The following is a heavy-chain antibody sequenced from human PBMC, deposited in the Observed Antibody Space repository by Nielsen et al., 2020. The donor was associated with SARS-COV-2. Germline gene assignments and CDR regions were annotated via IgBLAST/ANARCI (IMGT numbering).Heavy chain of an antibody. V-gene: IGHV3-30-3*01. Sequence: GESLKISCAASGFTFSSYAMHWVPHAPGKGLEWVAVISYGGSNNYYADSVKGRFTISRDNSKNTLYLQMNSRRAEDTAVYYCARGPTWIQLWGLWGAADSGQGPLVPVSS. CDR2: ISYGGSNN. J-gene: IGHJ4*02. D-gene: IGHD5-18*01. CDR3: ARGPTWIQLWGLWGAAD. CDR1: GFTFSSYA.